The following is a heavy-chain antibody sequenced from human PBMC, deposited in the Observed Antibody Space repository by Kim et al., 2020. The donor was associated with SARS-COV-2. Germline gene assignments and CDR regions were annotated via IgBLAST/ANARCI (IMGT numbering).Heavy chain of an antibody. D-gene: IGHD3-10*01. V-gene: IGHV1-8*01. CDR1: GYTFTSYE. CDR2: MNPNSGNT. CDR3: ARAVLLWFRESNWFDP. J-gene: IGHJ5*02. Sequence: ASVKVSCKASGYTFTSYEINWVRQATVQGLEWMGWMNPNSGNTGYAQKFQGRVTMTRNTSISTAYMELSSLRSEDTAVYYCARAVLLWFRESNWFDPWGQGTLVTVSS.